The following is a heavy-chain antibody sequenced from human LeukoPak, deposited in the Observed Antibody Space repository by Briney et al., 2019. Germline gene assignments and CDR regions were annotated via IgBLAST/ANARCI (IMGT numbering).Heavy chain of an antibody. CDR3: ARAFADYYGSGSYYLGAFDI. V-gene: IGHV3-20*04. D-gene: IGHD3-10*01. CDR2: INWNGGST. J-gene: IGHJ3*02. CDR1: GFTFDDYG. Sequence: GSLRLSCAASGFTFDDYGMSWVRQAPGKGLEWVSGINWNGGSTGYADSVKGRFTISRDNAKNSLYLQMNSLRAEDTALYCCARAFADYYGSGSYYLGAFDIWGQGTMVTVSS.